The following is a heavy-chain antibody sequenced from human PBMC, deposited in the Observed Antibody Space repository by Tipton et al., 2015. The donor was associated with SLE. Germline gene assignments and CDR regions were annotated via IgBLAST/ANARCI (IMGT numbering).Heavy chain of an antibody. D-gene: IGHD4-17*01. V-gene: IGHV4-59*01. CDR3: ARGYGDALGY. CDR1: GGSISSYY. Sequence: LRLSCTVSGGSISSYYWSWIRQPPGKGLEWIGYIYYSGSTNYNPSLKSRVTISVDTSKNQFSLKLSSVTAADTAVYYCARGYGDALGYWGQGTLLTVSS. CDR2: IYYSGST. J-gene: IGHJ4*02.